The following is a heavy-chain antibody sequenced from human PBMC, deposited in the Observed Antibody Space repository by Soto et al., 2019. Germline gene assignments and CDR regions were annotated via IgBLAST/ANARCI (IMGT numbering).Heavy chain of an antibody. V-gene: IGHV2-5*02. D-gene: IGHD6-6*01. CDR2: IYWDDDK. Sequence: QITLKESGPTLVKPTQTLTLTCTFSGLSLSTPGVGVGWIRQPPGKALEWLAVIYWDDDKRYRPSLKSRLTTTKDTSRNQVVLTMTHMDPVDTATYYCTQSIAARPVLGAFDVWGQGTMVTVSS. CDR1: GLSLSTPGVG. CDR3: TQSIAARPVLGAFDV. J-gene: IGHJ3*01.